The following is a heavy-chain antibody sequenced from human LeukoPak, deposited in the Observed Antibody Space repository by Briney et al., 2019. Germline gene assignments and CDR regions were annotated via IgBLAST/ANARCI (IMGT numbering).Heavy chain of an antibody. V-gene: IGHV3-30-3*01. D-gene: IGHD2-15*01. CDR2: ISYDGSNK. J-gene: IGHJ4*02. CDR3: ARVIGASCYD. CDR1: GFTFSSYA. Sequence: PGGSLRLSCAASGFTFSSYAMHCASNAPGNGLEWVAVISYDGSNKYYADSVKGRFTISRDNSKNTLYLQMNSLRAEDTAVYYCARVIGASCYDWGQGTLVTVSS.